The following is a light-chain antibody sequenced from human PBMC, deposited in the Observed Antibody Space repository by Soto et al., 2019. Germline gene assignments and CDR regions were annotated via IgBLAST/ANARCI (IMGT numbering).Light chain of an antibody. J-gene: IGLJ3*02. CDR2: EVS. CDR3: SSYAGSNNLV. CDR1: SSEVGGYNY. Sequence: QSALTQPPSASGSPGQSVTISCTGTSSEVGGYNYVSWYQQHPGKAPKLMIYEVSERPSGVPDRFSGSKSGNTASLTVSGLQAEDEADYYCSSYAGSNNLVFGGGTQLTVL. V-gene: IGLV2-8*01.